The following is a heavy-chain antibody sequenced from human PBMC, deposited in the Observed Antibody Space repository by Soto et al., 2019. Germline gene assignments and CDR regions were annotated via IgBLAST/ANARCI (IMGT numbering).Heavy chain of an antibody. V-gene: IGHV4-31*03. CDR2: MYYSGSP. CDR3: ARTLRGSAYIASDT. CDR1: GGSISSGRYY. D-gene: IGHD3-16*01. J-gene: IGHJ3*02. Sequence: QVQLQESGPGLVKPSQTLSLTCTVSGGSISSGRYYWSWIRQHPGKGLEWIGYMYYSGSPYYKPSLKSRVTMSVDTSKNQFSLKLTSVTAADTAVYYCARTLRGSAYIASDTWGQGTRVNVSS.